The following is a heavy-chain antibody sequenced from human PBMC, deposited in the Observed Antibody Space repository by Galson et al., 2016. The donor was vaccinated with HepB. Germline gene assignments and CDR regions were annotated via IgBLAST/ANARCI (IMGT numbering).Heavy chain of an antibody. D-gene: IGHD5-12*01. CDR1: GGPITSSSYY. CDR3: ARLGGHSYGSSGGMDV. CDR2: IFYTGST. Sequence: SETLSLTCAVSGGPITSSSYYWGWIRQPPGKGLEWIGSIFYTGSTYYNPSFKSRVTMSVDTSKNQFSLRLSSVTPADTAIYYCARLGGHSYGSSGGMDVWGQGTTVIVSS. J-gene: IGHJ6*02. V-gene: IGHV4-39*01.